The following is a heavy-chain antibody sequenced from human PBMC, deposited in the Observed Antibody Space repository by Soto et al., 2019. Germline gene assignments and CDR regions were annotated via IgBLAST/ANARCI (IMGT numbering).Heavy chain of an antibody. CDR3: ARDPTSYDILTGYYPANWFDP. Sequence: SETLSLTCTVSGGSISSHYWSWIRQPPGKGLEWIGYIYYSGSTNYNPSLKSRVTISVDTSKSQFSLKLNSVTAADTAVYYCARDPTSYDILTGYYPANWFDPWGQGTLVTVSS. D-gene: IGHD3-9*01. CDR2: IYYSGST. J-gene: IGHJ5*02. CDR1: GGSISSHY. V-gene: IGHV4-59*11.